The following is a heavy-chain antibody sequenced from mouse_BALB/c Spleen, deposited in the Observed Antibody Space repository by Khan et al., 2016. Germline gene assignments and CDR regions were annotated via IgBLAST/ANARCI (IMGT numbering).Heavy chain of an antibody. D-gene: IGHD1-3*01. CDR2: INPSSGYT. CDR1: GYTFTIYT. Sequence: QVQLQQSGAELARPGASVKMSCKASGYTFTIYTMHWVKQRPGQGLEWIGYINPSSGYTNYNQKFKDKATLTADKSSSTAYMQLSSLTSEDSAVYYCARSRRMGDNYLFDYWGQGTTLTVSS. CDR3: ARSRRMGDNYLFDY. J-gene: IGHJ2*01. V-gene: IGHV1-4*01.